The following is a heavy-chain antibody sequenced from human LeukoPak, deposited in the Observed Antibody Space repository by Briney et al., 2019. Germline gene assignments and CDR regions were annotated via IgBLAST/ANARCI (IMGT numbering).Heavy chain of an antibody. J-gene: IGHJ4*02. D-gene: IGHD6-13*01. V-gene: IGHV3-30*18. CDR3: AKDWSSWPFIFDY. CDR2: ISYDGSNK. Sequence: PGGSLRLSCAASGFTFSSYGMHWVRQAPGKGLEWVAVISYDGSNKYYADSVKGRFTISGDNSKNTLYLQMNSLRAEDTAVYYCAKDWSSWPFIFDYWGQGTLVTVSS. CDR1: GFTFSSYG.